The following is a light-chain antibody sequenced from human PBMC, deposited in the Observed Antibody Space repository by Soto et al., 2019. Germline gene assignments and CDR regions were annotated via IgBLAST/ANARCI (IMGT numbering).Light chain of an antibody. Sequence: QSALTQPASVSGSPGQSITISCTGTSSDVGGYNYVSWYQQHPGKAPKLMIYEVSNRPSGVSNRFSGSKSGNTASLTISGLQAEDEADYYCSSYTSSSTLVFGGGTKLTF. J-gene: IGLJ3*02. CDR1: SSDVGGYNY. V-gene: IGLV2-14*01. CDR2: EVS. CDR3: SSYTSSSTLV.